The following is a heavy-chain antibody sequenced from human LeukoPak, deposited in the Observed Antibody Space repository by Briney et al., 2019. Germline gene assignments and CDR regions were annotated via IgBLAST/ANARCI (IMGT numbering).Heavy chain of an antibody. D-gene: IGHD6-19*01. V-gene: IGHV6-1*01. CDR3: AKDRVAVAGTYYYYYMDV. CDR1: GDSVSSNSAA. Sequence: SQTLSLTCAISGDSVSSNSAAWNWIRQSPSRGLEWLGRTYYRSKWYNDYAVSVKSRITINPDTSKNQFSLQLNSVTPEDTAVYYCAKDRVAVAGTYYYYYMDVWGKGTTVTISS. CDR2: TYYRSKWYN. J-gene: IGHJ6*03.